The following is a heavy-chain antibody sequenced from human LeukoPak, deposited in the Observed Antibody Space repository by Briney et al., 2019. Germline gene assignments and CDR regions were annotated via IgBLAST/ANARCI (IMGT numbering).Heavy chain of an antibody. CDR2: ISGKSGDT. CDR3: ARDLFYDSSGWVGYY. J-gene: IGHJ4*02. D-gene: IGHD3-22*01. V-gene: IGHV1-18*01. Sequence: ASVKVSCKASGYTFTSYGISWVRQAPGQGLEWMGWISGKSGDTKYAQKVQGRVTMTTDTSTSTAHMELRSLRSDDTAVYYCARDLFYDSSGWVGYYWGQGTLVTVSS. CDR1: GYTFTSYG.